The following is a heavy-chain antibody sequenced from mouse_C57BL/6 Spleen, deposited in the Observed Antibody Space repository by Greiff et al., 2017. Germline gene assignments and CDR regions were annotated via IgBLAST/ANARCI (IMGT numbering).Heavy chain of an antibody. V-gene: IGHV5-17*01. CDR3: ASPYYDYDMSFAY. CDR2: ISSGSSTI. J-gene: IGHJ3*01. CDR1: GFTFSDYG. D-gene: IGHD2-4*01. Sequence: EVKLMESGGGLVKPGGSLKLSCAASGFTFSDYGMHWVRQAPEKGLEWVAYISSGSSTIYYADTVKGRFTISRDNAKNTLFRQMTSLRSEDTAMYSGASPYYDYDMSFAYWGQGTLVTVSA.